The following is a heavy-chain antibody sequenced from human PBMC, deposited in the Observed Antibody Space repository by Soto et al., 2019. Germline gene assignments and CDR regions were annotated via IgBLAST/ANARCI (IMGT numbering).Heavy chain of an antibody. Sequence: GGSLRLSCAASGFTFSSYWMSWVRQAPGKGLEWVANIKQDGSEKYYVDSVKGRFTISRDNAKNSLYLQMNSLRAEDTAVYYCASPTLSSSDAFDIWGQGTMVTVSS. D-gene: IGHD6-6*01. CDR3: ASPTLSSSDAFDI. V-gene: IGHV3-7*01. J-gene: IGHJ3*02. CDR2: IKQDGSEK. CDR1: GFTFSSYW.